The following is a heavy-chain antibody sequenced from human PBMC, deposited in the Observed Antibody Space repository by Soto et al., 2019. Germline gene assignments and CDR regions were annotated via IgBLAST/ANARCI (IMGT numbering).Heavy chain of an antibody. J-gene: IGHJ4*02. V-gene: IGHV1-3*01. Sequence: QVQLVQSGAEVKKPGASVKVSCKASGYTFTSYAMHWVRQAPGQRLEWMGWINAGNGNTKYSQKFQGRVTITRDTYASTAYMELSSLRSEDTAVYYCARGRKDCSGGSCYLTDYWGQGTLVTVSS. CDR1: GYTFTSYA. CDR2: INAGNGNT. CDR3: ARGRKDCSGGSCYLTDY. D-gene: IGHD2-15*01.